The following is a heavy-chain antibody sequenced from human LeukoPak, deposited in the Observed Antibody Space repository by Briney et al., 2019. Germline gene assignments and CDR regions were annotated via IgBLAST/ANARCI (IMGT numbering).Heavy chain of an antibody. J-gene: IGHJ4*02. V-gene: IGHV3-30-3*02. Sequence: GGSLRLSCAASGSTFSNSAMHWVRQAPGKGLEWMTFISYDGSDKYYADAAKGRFTISRDNSKNTLYLEMSSLGLQDTAVYYCTEERDRDGYFRYWGQGTLVTVSS. CDR3: TEERDRDGYFRY. CDR2: ISYDGSDK. D-gene: IGHD2-8*01. CDR1: GSTFSNSA.